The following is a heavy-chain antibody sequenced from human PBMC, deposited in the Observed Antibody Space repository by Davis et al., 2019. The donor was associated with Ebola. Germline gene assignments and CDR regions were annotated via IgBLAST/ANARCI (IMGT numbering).Heavy chain of an antibody. CDR3: AKVRALTIFGVVLDAFDI. J-gene: IGHJ3*02. CDR1: GYNFNSYG. Sequence: ASVKVSCKAFGYNFNSYGINWVRQAPGQGLEWMGWINADKGNTNYAQNLQGRVTMTTDTSTTTAYMELRSLKSDDTAVYYCAKVRALTIFGVVLDAFDIWGQGTMVTVSS. V-gene: IGHV1-18*01. CDR2: INADKGNT. D-gene: IGHD3-3*01.